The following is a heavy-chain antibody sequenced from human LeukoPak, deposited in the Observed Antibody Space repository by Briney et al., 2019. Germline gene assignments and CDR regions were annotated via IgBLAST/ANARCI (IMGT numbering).Heavy chain of an antibody. D-gene: IGHD6-13*01. CDR1: GFTFSSYW. CDR2: IKQDGSEK. CDR3: ATPASGTWHFDY. Sequence: GGSLGLSCAASGFTFSSYWMSWIRQAPGKGLEWVANIKQDGSEKYHVDSVKGRFTISRDDAKHSLYLQMNSLRAEDTAVYYCATPASGTWHFDYWGQGTLVSVSS. V-gene: IGHV3-7*01. J-gene: IGHJ4*02.